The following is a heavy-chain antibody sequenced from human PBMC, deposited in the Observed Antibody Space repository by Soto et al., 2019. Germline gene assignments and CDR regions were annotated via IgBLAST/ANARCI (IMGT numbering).Heavy chain of an antibody. J-gene: IGHJ6*02. V-gene: IGHV4-30-4*01. CDR1: GGSISSGDYY. CDR3: ARTSETGYSYGSKDYYYYGMDV. Sequence: QVQLQESGPGLVKPSQTLSLTCTVSGGSISSGDYYWSWIRQPPGKRLEWIGYIYYSGSTYYNPSLTSRVSISVDTSKNQVSLKLCSVTDADTAVYYCARTSETGYSYGSKDYYYYGMDVWGQGTTVTVSS. CDR2: IYYSGST. D-gene: IGHD5-18*01.